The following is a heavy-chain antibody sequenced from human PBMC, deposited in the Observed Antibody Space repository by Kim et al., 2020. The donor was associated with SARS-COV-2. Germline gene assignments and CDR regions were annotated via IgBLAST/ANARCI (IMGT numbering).Heavy chain of an antibody. CDR1: GGSISSSNW. D-gene: IGHD3-9*01. V-gene: IGHV4-4*02. CDR3: AREMGYYDILTGSRAPPFFDY. CDR2: IYHSGST. J-gene: IGHJ4*02. Sequence: SETLSLTCAVSGGSISSSNWWSWVRQPPGKGLEWIGEIYHSGSTNYNPSLKSRVTISVDKSKNQFSLKLSSVTAADTAVYYCAREMGYYDILTGSRAPPFFDYWGQGTLVTVSS.